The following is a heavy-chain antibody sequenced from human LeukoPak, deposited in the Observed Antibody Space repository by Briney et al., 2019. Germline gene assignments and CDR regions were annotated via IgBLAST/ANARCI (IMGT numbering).Heavy chain of an antibody. Sequence: HPGGSLRLSCVASGFVFSNYAMSWVRQAPGKGLEWVSSITGSSSTIYYADSVRGRLTISRDNAKNSLYLQVNGLRVEDTAVYYCARVHNLIGYWGQGTLVTVSS. CDR2: ITGSSSTI. CDR1: GFVFSNYA. D-gene: IGHD1-1*01. V-gene: IGHV3-48*04. CDR3: ARVHNLIGY. J-gene: IGHJ4*02.